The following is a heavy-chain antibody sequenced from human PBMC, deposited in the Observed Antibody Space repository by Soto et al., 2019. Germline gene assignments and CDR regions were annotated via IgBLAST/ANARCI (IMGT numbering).Heavy chain of an antibody. CDR1: GGSISSGGYS. Sequence: QLQLQESGSGLVKPSQTLSLTCAVSGGSISSGGYSWSWIRQPPGKGLEWIGYIYHSGSTYYNPSLKSRVTISVDRSKNQFSLKLSSVTAADTAVYYCARGLYYYDSSGYFVSWFDPWGQGTLVTVSS. D-gene: IGHD3-22*01. CDR2: IYHSGST. J-gene: IGHJ5*02. CDR3: ARGLYYYDSSGYFVSWFDP. V-gene: IGHV4-30-2*01.